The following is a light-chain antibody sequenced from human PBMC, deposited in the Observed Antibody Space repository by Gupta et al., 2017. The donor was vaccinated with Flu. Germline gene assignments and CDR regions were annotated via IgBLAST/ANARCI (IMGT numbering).Light chain of an antibody. Sequence: QSALTQHASVSGSPGQSITISCTGSNSDVGTYNLVAWYQQHPGKAPKLIIYEGTKRPSGVSILFSASSSGNTASLTISGLQAVDEADYYCCSYAGSNTFIFGSGTKVTVL. CDR3: CSYAGSNTFI. V-gene: IGLV2-23*01. CDR1: NSDVGTYNL. CDR2: EGT. J-gene: IGLJ1*01.